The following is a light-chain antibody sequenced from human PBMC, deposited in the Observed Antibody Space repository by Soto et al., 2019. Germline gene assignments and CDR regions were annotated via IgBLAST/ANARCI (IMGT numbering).Light chain of an antibody. CDR2: DAS. Sequence: EIVLTQSPATLSLSPGDRATLSCRASQNVRTYLGWYQQKPGQAPRLLIYDASNRATGIPARFSGSGSGTDFTLTISRLEPEDFAVYYCQQRATWPPFTFGPGTKVDLK. CDR1: QNVRTY. J-gene: IGKJ3*01. CDR3: QQRATWPPFT. V-gene: IGKV3-11*01.